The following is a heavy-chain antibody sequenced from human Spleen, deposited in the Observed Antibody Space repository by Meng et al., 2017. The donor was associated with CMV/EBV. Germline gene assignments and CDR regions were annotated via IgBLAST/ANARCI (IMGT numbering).Heavy chain of an antibody. J-gene: IGHJ5*02. CDR3: ARTRYCFSTTCYGRDDFWSGNNWFDP. V-gene: IGHV1-18*01. D-gene: IGHD2-2*01. CDR2: ISPYNANT. Sequence: ASVKVSCKASGYNVNSYGISWVRQAPGQGLEWMGWISPYNANTNYSQKFQGRVTMTTDTSLNTVYMELRSLISDDTAVYFCARTRYCFSTTCYGRDDFWSGNNWFDPWGQGTLVTVSS. CDR1: GYNVNSYG.